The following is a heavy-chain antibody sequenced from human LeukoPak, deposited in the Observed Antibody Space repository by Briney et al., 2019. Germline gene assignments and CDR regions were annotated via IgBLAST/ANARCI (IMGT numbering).Heavy chain of an antibody. D-gene: IGHD4-11*01. V-gene: IGHV1-46*01. J-gene: IGHJ4*02. CDR1: GYTFTSYY. CDR2: INPSGGST. CDR3: ARVCPTGDTKGVECVY. Sequence: ASVKVSCKASGYTFTSYYMHWVRQAPGQGLEWMGIINPSGGSTSYAQKFQGRVTITADESTSTAYMELSSLGAEDTAVYYCARVCPTGDTKGVECVYWGQGTLVTVSS.